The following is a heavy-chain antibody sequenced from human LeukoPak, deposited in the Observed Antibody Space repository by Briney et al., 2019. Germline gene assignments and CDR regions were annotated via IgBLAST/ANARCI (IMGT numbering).Heavy chain of an antibody. V-gene: IGHV4-34*01. CDR2: INHSGST. CDR3: ARSAITYSSSENCFDP. D-gene: IGHD6-6*01. J-gene: IGHJ5*02. CDR1: GPSFSGYY. Sequence: KASETLSLTCAVYGPSFSGYYWSWIRQPPGKGLEWIGEINHSGSTNYNPSLKSRVTISVATSKNQFSLKPSSVTASATAVYYCARSAITYSSSENCFDPGGQGTLVTVSS.